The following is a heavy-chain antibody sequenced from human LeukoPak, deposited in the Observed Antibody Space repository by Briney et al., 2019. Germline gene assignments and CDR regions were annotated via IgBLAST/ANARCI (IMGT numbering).Heavy chain of an antibody. CDR1: GFTFSSYW. V-gene: IGHV3-7*03. Sequence: PGGSLRLSCVVSGFTFSSYWMSWVRQAPGKGLEWVANIKQDGSEKYYVDSVKGRFTISRDNAKSSLYLQMNSLRAEDTAVYYCARVIAVRRLINLYYYYGMDVWGQGTTVTVSS. CDR2: IKQDGSEK. CDR3: ARVIAVRRLINLYYYYGMDV. J-gene: IGHJ6*02. D-gene: IGHD3-10*01.